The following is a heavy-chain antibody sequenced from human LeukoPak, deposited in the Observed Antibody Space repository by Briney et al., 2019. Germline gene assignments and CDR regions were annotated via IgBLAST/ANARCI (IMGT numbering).Heavy chain of an antibody. CDR2: IYSGGST. CDR3: ARDSGWLDAFDI. Sequence: ETLSLTCTVSGGSLSSSSYYWGWIRQPPGKGLEWVSVIYSGGSTYYADSVKGRFTISRDNSKNTLYLQMNSLRAEDTAVYYCARDSGWLDAFDIWGQGTMVTVSS. D-gene: IGHD5-24*01. V-gene: IGHV3-53*01. J-gene: IGHJ3*02. CDR1: GGSLSSSSYY.